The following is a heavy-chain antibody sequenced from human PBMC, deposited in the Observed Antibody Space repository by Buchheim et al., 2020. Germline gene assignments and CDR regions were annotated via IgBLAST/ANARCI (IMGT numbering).Heavy chain of an antibody. D-gene: IGHD6-13*01. J-gene: IGHJ4*02. CDR3: ARGHTSSAGIY. V-gene: IGHV3-7*01. CDR2: IKEDGSEK. CDR1: GFTFSTYW. Sequence: EVQVVESGGGLVQPGGSLRLSCAASGFTFSTYWMSWVRQAPGKGPEWVANIKEDGSEKYYVDSVKARFSISRDNAEKSLFLQMNSLRGEDTAVYYCARGHTSSAGIYWGQGTL.